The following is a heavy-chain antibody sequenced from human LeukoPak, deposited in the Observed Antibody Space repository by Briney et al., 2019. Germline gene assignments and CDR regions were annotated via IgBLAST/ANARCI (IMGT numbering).Heavy chain of an antibody. D-gene: IGHD6-19*01. CDR1: GGSFSGYY. Sequence: PSETLSLTCAVYGGSFSGYYWRWIRQPPGKGLEWIGEINHSGSTNYNPSLKSRVTISVDTSDNQFSLKLSSVTAADTAVYYCARGSSSGWVGDAFDIWGQGTMVTVSS. CDR2: INHSGST. V-gene: IGHV4-34*01. CDR3: ARGSSSGWVGDAFDI. J-gene: IGHJ3*02.